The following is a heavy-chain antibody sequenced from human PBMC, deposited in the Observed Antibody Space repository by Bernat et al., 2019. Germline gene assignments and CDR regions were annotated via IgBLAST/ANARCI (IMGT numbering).Heavy chain of an antibody. J-gene: IGHJ4*02. V-gene: IGHV1-18*01. D-gene: IGHD4-17*01. CDR1: GYTFTSYG. CDR2: ISAYNGNT. CDR3: ARDVSYGDYVGGVSDY. Sequence: QVQLAQSGAEVKKPGASVKVSCKASGYTFTSYGISWVRQAPGQGLEWMGWISAYNGNTNYAQKLQGRVTMTTDTSTSTAYMELRSLRSDDTAVYYCARDVSYGDYVGGVSDYWGQGTLVTVSS.